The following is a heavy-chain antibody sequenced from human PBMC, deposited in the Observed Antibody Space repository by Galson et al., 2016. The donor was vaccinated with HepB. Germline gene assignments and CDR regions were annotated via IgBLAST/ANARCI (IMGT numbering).Heavy chain of an antibody. CDR1: GGSISSGGYY. Sequence: TLSLTCTVSGGSISSGGYYWSWIRQHPGKGLEWIGYIYYRGNTYYNPSLKSRVNMSVDTSKNQFSLNLSSVTAADSAVYYCARVVPSSSFPFDYWGQGTLVTVPS. J-gene: IGHJ4*02. D-gene: IGHD6-6*01. V-gene: IGHV4-31*03. CDR3: ARVVPSSSFPFDY. CDR2: IYYRGNT.